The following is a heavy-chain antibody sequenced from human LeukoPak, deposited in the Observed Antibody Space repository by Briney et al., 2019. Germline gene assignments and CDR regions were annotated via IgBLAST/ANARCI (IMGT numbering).Heavy chain of an antibody. CDR3: TRVGDSGPTYGGISHY. J-gene: IGHJ4*02. CDR2: IGTHTGNR. Sequence: ASVKVSFKASGYTFTKYGVSWVRQAPGQGLEWMGWIGTHTGNRNYVKKFQGRVTLTTETSTSTAYMELKSLRSDDTAVYYCTRVGDSGPTYGGISHYWGQGTLVTVAS. V-gene: IGHV1-18*01. D-gene: IGHD4-23*01. CDR1: GYTFTKYG.